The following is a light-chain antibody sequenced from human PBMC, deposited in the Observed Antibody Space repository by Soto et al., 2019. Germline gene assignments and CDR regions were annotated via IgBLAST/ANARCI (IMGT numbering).Light chain of an antibody. CDR2: GAS. CDR1: QSVSSN. Sequence: EIVMTQSPATLSVSPGERATLSCRASQSVSSNLAWYQQKPGQAPRLLIYGASTRATGIPARFSGSGSGTEFTLTISSLQSEDFAVYFCQQYNKWNTFGQGTKLDIK. CDR3: QQYNKWNT. V-gene: IGKV3-15*01. J-gene: IGKJ2*01.